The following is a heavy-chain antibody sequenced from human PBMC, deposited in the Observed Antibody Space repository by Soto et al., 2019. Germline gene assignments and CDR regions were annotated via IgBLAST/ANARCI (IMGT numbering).Heavy chain of an antibody. CDR2: ISSNGGNT. V-gene: IGHV3-64*01. Sequence: GGSLRLSCAASAFTFSSYAMHWVRQAPGRGLEYVSAISSNGGNTYYANSVKGRFTISRDNSKNTLYLQMGSLRAEDMAMYYCAREAAGFRRYYFDYWGQGTLVTVDS. CDR3: AREAAGFRRYYFDY. D-gene: IGHD6-19*01. J-gene: IGHJ4*02. CDR1: AFTFSSYA.